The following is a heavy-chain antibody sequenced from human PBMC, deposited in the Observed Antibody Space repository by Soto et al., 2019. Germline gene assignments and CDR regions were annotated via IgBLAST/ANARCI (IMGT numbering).Heavy chain of an antibody. J-gene: IGHJ6*02. CDR2: ISGSGGST. CDR1: GFTFSSYA. Sequence: GGSLRLSCAASGFTFSSYAMSWVRQAPGKGLKWVSAISGSGGSTYYADSVKGRFTISRDNSKNTLYPQMNSLRAEDTAVYYCAKDSPVDIVVVPAADGMDVWGQGTTVTVSS. D-gene: IGHD2-2*01. V-gene: IGHV3-23*01. CDR3: AKDSPVDIVVVPAADGMDV.